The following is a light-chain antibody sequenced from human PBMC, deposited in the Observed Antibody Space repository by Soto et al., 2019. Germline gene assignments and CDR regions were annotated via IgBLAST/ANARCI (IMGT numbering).Light chain of an antibody. CDR1: QSVSRCY. CDR2: GAS. J-gene: IGKJ1*01. Sequence: EIVLTQSPGTLSLSPGERATLSCRASQSVSRCYLAWYQQKPGQAPRLIIYGASSRATGIPDRFSGSGSGTDFTLTISRLEPEDFAVYYCQQYGSSGWTFGQGTKVEIK. CDR3: QQYGSSGWT. V-gene: IGKV3-20*01.